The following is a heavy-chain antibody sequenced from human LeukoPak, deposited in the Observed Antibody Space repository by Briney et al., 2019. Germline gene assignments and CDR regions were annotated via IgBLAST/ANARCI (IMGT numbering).Heavy chain of an antibody. CDR3: FVGSTQYCSSTSCRRGSIDY. D-gene: IGHD2-2*01. J-gene: IGHJ4*02. Sequence: SVKVSCKASGGTFSSYAISWVRRAPGQGLEWMGGIIPIFGTANYAQKFQGRVTITADKSTSTAYMELSSLRSEDTAVYYCFVGSTQYCSSTSCRRGSIDYWGQGTLVTVSS. CDR1: GGTFSSYA. V-gene: IGHV1-69*06. CDR2: IIPIFGTA.